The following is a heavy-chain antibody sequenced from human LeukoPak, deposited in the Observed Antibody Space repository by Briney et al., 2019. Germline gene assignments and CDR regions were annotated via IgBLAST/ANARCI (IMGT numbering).Heavy chain of an antibody. J-gene: IGHJ6*03. CDR2: IHYSGNT. Sequence: SETLSLTCIVSGDSISSYYWSWIRQPPGKGLEWIGYIHYSGNTNYNPSLKNRVTISLDTSKNQFSLKLSSVTAADTAVYYCARSAAYYDFWTGYYNALYYMDVWGKGITVTVSS. D-gene: IGHD3-3*01. V-gene: IGHV4-59*01. CDR1: GDSISSYY. CDR3: ARSAAYYDFWTGYYNALYYMDV.